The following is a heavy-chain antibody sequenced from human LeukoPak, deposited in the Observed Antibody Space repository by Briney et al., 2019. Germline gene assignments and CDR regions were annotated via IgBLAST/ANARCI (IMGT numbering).Heavy chain of an antibody. D-gene: IGHD2-8*01. Sequence: ASVKVSCKASGYSFASYEINWVRQATGQGPEWMGWMNPNSGNTGYVQRFQGRVTMTRNTSISTAYMELNSLRSEDTAVYFCGRGRGNGRPENYFDYWGQGTLVTVSS. CDR3: GRGRGNGRPENYFDY. CDR2: MNPNSGNT. V-gene: IGHV1-8*01. CDR1: GYSFASYE. J-gene: IGHJ4*02.